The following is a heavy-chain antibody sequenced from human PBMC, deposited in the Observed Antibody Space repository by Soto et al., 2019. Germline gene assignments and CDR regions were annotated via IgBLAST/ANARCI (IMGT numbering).Heavy chain of an antibody. Sequence: GGSLRLSCVASGFPFSNYAMTWVRQAPGKGLEWVSALSGSGVSTYYADSVMGRFTISRDNSKNTVYLQMNSLRAEGTAVYYCAKIESRFFYDSTGYYPFDYWGQGTLVTVSS. J-gene: IGHJ4*02. CDR3: AKIESRFFYDSTGYYPFDY. V-gene: IGHV3-23*01. CDR1: GFPFSNYA. CDR2: LSGSGVST. D-gene: IGHD3-22*01.